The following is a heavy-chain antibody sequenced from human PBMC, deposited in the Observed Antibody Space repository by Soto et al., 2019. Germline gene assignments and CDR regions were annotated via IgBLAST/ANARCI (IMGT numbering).Heavy chain of an antibody. CDR2: IYYSGST. V-gene: IGHV4-39*01. CDR1: GCSISSISYY. Sequence: QLQLQESGPGLVKPSETLSLTCTVSGCSISSISYYWGWIRQPPGKGLELIGSIYYSGSTYYNPSLKSRVTISVDTSKNQFSMKLSSVTAADTAVYSCAQSYYGGYYMDVWGKGTTVTVSS. CDR3: AQSYYGGYYMDV. D-gene: IGHD1-26*01. J-gene: IGHJ6*03.